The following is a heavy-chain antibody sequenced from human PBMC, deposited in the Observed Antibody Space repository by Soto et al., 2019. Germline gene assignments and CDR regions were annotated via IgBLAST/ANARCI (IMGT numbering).Heavy chain of an antibody. CDR2: ISAYNGNT. Sequence: QVQLVQSGAEVKKPGASVKVSCKASGYTFTSYGISWVRQAPGQGLEWMGWISAYNGNTNYAQKLQGRVTMTTDTXXSXAXXELRGLRSDDTAVYYCARDTAWIRQYNWNDPMFDYWGQGTLVTVSS. CDR3: ARDTAWIRQYNWNDPMFDY. J-gene: IGHJ4*02. V-gene: IGHV1-18*01. D-gene: IGHD1-1*01. CDR1: GYTFTSYG.